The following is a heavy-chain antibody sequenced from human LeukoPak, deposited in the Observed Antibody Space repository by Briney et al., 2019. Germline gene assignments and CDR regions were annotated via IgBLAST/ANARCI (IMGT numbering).Heavy chain of an antibody. J-gene: IGHJ4*02. D-gene: IGHD1-26*01. CDR1: GYTFTSYG. Sequence: ASVKVSCKASGYTFTSYGISWVRQAPGQGLEWMGWISAYNGNTNYAQKLQGRVTMTIDTSTSTAYMELRSLRSDDTAVYYCARVRGKVVGASARPYYFDYWGQGTLVTVSS. V-gene: IGHV1-18*01. CDR2: ISAYNGNT. CDR3: ARVRGKVVGASARPYYFDY.